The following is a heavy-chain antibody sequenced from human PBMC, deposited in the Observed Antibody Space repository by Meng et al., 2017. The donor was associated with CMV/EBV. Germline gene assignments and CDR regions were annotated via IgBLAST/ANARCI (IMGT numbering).Heavy chain of an antibody. D-gene: IGHD1-1*01. CDR1: GYRFSDHY. V-gene: IGHV1-2*02. CDR3: VRDHNWGPDY. J-gene: IGHJ4*02. CDR2: IYPNSGGT. Sequence: VQLVQPGAEVKSPGASVKVSCQTSGYRFSDHYMHWVRQAPGQGLEWMGWIYPNSGGTHYAQKFQDRVTMTRDTSISTVYMELSRLTSDDTAVYYCVRDHNWGPDYWGQGTLVTGSS.